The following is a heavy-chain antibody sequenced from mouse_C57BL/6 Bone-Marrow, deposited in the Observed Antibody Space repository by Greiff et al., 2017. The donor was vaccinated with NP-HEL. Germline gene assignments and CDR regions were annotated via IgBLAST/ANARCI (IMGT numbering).Heavy chain of an antibody. Sequence: VQLQQSGAELVRPGASVKLSCTASGFNIKDDYMHWVKQRPEQGLEWIGWIDPENGDTEYASKFQGTATITADTSSNTAYLQLSSLTSEDTAVYYCTTPWGGYYGSRDLAYWGQGTLVTVSA. CDR2: IDPENGDT. V-gene: IGHV14-4*01. CDR1: GFNIKDDY. D-gene: IGHD1-1*01. CDR3: TTPWGGYYGSRDLAY. J-gene: IGHJ3*01.